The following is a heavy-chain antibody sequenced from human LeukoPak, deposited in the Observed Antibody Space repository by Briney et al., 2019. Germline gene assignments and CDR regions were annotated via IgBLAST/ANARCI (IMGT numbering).Heavy chain of an antibody. D-gene: IGHD6-6*01. V-gene: IGHV4-39*01. CDR3: ARLSIAARRYYYGMDV. Sequence: SETLSLTCTVSGGSISSSSYYWGWIRQPPGKGLEWIGGIYYSGSTYYNPSLKSRVTISVDTSKNQFSLKLSSVTAADTAVYYCARLSIAARRYYYGMDVWGQGTTVTVSS. J-gene: IGHJ6*02. CDR1: GGSISSSSYY. CDR2: IYYSGST.